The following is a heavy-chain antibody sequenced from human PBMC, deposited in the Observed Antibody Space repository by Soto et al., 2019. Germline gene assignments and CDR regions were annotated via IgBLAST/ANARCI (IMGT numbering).Heavy chain of an antibody. D-gene: IGHD6-13*01. CDR2: TSPDGSEI. V-gene: IGHV3-74*01. J-gene: IGHJ4*02. CDR3: IRGLAGTSDY. CDR1: GFTFSSSW. Sequence: EVQLVESGGGLVQPGGSLRLSCACSGFTFSSSWMHWVRQAPGKGLVWVSRTSPDGSEIAYADSVKGRFTISRDNAKNTLCLQMNSLRAEDTAVYYCIRGLAGTSDYWGRGTLVTVSS.